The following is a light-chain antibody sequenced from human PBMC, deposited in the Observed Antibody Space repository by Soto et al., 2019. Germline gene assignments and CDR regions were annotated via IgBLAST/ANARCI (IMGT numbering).Light chain of an antibody. Sequence: HSVLTQPASVSGSPGQSITISCTGTSSDVGSYNLVSWYQQHPGKAPKLMIYEGSKRPSGVSNRFSGSKSGNTASLTISGLQAEDEADYYCCSYAGSSTAVFGGGTQLTVL. CDR3: CSYAGSSTAV. V-gene: IGLV2-23*01. J-gene: IGLJ7*01. CDR1: SSDVGSYNL. CDR2: EGS.